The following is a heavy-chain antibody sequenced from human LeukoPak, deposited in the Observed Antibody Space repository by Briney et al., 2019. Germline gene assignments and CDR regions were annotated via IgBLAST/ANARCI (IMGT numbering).Heavy chain of an antibody. Sequence: PSGTLSLTCTVSGGSISSGVYYWSWIRQPPGEGLEWIGYIYFSGRTYYNPSLKSRVTISVDTSKIQFSLKLSSVTAADTAVYYCARDLGYCSSTSCYTPNWFDPWGQGTLVTVSS. CDR3: ARDLGYCSSTSCYTPNWFDP. V-gene: IGHV4-30-4*01. CDR1: GGSISSGVYY. D-gene: IGHD2-2*02. CDR2: IYFSGRT. J-gene: IGHJ5*02.